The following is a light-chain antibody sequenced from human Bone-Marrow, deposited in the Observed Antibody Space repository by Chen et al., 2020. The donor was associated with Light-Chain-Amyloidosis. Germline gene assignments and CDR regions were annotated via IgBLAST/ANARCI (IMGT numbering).Light chain of an antibody. CDR3: QSAVSSGTYKVI. CDR2: RDT. Sequence: SYELTQPPSVSVSPGQTARITCSGDDLPTKYAYWYQQKPGQAPVLVIHRDTERPSGISERFSGSSSGTTATLTISRVQAEDEADYHCQSAVSSGTYKVIFGEGPKLTVL. J-gene: IGLJ2*01. V-gene: IGLV3-25*03. CDR1: DLPTKY.